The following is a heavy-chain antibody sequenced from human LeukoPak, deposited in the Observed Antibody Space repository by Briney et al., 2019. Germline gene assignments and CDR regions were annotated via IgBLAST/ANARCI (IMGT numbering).Heavy chain of an antibody. CDR2: IRYDGSNK. V-gene: IGHV3-30*02. CDR1: GFTFSSYG. D-gene: IGHD2-15*01. Sequence: PGGSLRLSCAASGFTFSSYGMHWVRQAPGKGLEWVAFIRYDGSNKYYADSVKGRFTISRDNSKNTLYLQMNRLRAEDTAVYYCAKDRNKYCSGGSCYLDYWGQGTLVTVSS. CDR3: AKDRNKYCSGGSCYLDY. J-gene: IGHJ4*02.